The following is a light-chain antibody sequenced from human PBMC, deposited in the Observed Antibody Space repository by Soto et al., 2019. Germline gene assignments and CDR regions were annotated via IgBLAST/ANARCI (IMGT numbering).Light chain of an antibody. V-gene: IGLV1-40*01. J-gene: IGLJ1*01. CDR3: QSYDSSLSGYV. CDR1: SSNIGAGYD. Sequence: QSVLTQPPSVSGAPGQRVTVSCSGTSSNIGAGYDVHWYQQFPGTAPKLLIYGDNNRPSGVPDRFSGSKSGTSASLAIAGLQAEDEGDYYCQSYDSSLSGYVFGTGTKVTVL. CDR2: GDN.